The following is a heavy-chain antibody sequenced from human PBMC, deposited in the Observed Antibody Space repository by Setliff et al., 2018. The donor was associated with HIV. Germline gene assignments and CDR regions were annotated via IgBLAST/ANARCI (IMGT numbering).Heavy chain of an antibody. CDR2: LSLTRES. CDR3: ARHYDSSGKGDYFDD. D-gene: IGHD3-22*01. CDR1: GASISGSY. J-gene: IGHJ4*02. Sequence: PSETLSLTCTVSGASISGSYWIWIRQPPGKGLEWIGYLSLTRESKNNPSLNSRVTTSIDTSKNQFSLDLRSVTAADTAVYYCARHYDSSGKGDYFDDWGRGILFTVSS. V-gene: IGHV4-59*08.